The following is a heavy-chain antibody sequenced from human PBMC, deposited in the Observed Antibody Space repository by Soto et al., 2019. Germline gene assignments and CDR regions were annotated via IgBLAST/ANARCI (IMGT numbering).Heavy chain of an antibody. Sequence: GASVKVSCKASGYTFTSSYMHWVRQAPGQGLEWMGIINPSGGNTTYAQKLQGRVTMTRDTSTSTVYMELSSLRSEDTAVYYCARVEYSGYDPFDYWGQGTLVTAPQ. CDR1: GYTFTSSY. CDR2: INPSGGNT. D-gene: IGHD5-12*01. J-gene: IGHJ4*02. CDR3: ARVEYSGYDPFDY. V-gene: IGHV1-46*03.